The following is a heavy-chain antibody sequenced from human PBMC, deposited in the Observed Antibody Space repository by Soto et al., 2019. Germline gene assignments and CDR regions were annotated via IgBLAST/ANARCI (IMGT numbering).Heavy chain of an antibody. CDR2: FDPEGSDT. CDR1: GYTLSELA. J-gene: IGHJ4*02. Sequence: ASVKVSCKVSGYTLSELAIHWVRQAPGKGLEWMGGFDPEGSDTIYAQKFQGRVTMTSDTSTGTAYMELESLTSEDTAFYYCATMGFCGPGCYSFDYWGQGTLVTVSS. CDR3: ATMGFCGPGCYSFDY. V-gene: IGHV1-24*01. D-gene: IGHD2-21*02.